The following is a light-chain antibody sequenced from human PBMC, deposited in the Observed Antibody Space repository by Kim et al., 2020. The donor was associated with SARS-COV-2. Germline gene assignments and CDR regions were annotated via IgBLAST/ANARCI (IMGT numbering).Light chain of an antibody. CDR3: QAWGSNINWV. Sequence: VSPGQTASLSCSGENLGNKYVCWYQQKPGQPPVLVMYEDSKRPSGIPERFSGSNSGNTATLTISGTQAGDEAEYHCQAWGSNINWVFGGGTKLTVL. CDR2: EDS. J-gene: IGLJ3*02. V-gene: IGLV3-1*01. CDR1: NLGNKY.